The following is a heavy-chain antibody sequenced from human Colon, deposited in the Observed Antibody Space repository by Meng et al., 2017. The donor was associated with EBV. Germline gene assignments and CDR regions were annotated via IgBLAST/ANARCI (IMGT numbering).Heavy chain of an antibody. J-gene: IGHJ4*02. Sequence: QGRLQVSGPGLVKPSETLSLTCIVSGDSVSDTNHFWGWVRQAPGKGLEWVGSINSNWNTYSNPSLTSRVTMSLDTSKNQFSLKLSSVTAADTAVYYCVRVRGDFDYWGQGTLVTVSS. V-gene: IGHV4-39*07. CDR3: VRVRGDFDY. D-gene: IGHD3-16*01. CDR2: INSNWNT. CDR1: GDSVSDTNHF.